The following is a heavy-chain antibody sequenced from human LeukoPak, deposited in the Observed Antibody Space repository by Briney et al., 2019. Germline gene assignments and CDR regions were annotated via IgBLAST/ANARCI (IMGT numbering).Heavy chain of an antibody. J-gene: IGHJ6*02. CDR3: ARAPLYSGGSGWSIYYFYAMDV. Sequence: PSETLSLTCTVSGGSISSSYWSWVRQPPGKGLEWLGYIDSSGSTNHNPSLKSRVTISLDTPKSQFSLKLSSVTAADTAVYYCARAPLYSGGSGWSIYYFYAMDVWGQGTTVTVSS. CDR2: IDSSGST. CDR1: GGSISSSY. V-gene: IGHV4-59*01. D-gene: IGHD6-19*01.